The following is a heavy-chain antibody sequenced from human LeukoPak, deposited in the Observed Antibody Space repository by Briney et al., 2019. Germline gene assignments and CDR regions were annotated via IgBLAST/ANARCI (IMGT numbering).Heavy chain of an antibody. V-gene: IGHV1-2*02. CDR1: GYTFSGYY. D-gene: IGHD4-17*01. CDR3: ARDYGDPVGYGMDV. Sequence: ASVKVSCRASGYTFSGYYMHWVRQVPGQGLEWMGWINPNSGGTNYAQKFQGRVTMTRDTSSSTAYMELSRLRSDDTAVYYCARDYGDPVGYGMDVWGQGTTVTVSS. J-gene: IGHJ6*02. CDR2: INPNSGGT.